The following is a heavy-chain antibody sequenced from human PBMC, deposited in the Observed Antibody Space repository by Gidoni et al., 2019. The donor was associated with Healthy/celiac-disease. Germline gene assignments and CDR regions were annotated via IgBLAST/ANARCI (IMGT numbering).Heavy chain of an antibody. CDR1: GLTFSSYS. J-gene: IGHJ1*01. V-gene: IGHV3-48*02. CDR2: ISSSSSTI. Sequence: EVQLVESGGGLGQPGGSLRRSCAASGLTFSSYSMNWVRQAPGKGLEWVSYISSSSSTIYYADSVKGRFTISRDNAKNSLYLQMNSLRDEDTAVYYCARGAGGWFEYFQHWGQGTLVTVSS. D-gene: IGHD2-15*01. CDR3: ARGAGGWFEYFQH.